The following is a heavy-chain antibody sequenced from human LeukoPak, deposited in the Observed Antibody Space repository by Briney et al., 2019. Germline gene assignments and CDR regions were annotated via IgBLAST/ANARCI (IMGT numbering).Heavy chain of an antibody. CDR2: ISSRSDYI. D-gene: IGHD2-15*01. CDR1: GFTFSSYS. CDR3: AREDMYYYYYMDV. Sequence: GGSLRLSCAASGFTFSSYSLNWVRQAPGKGLEWVSCISSRSDYIFYADSMKGRFTISRVNAKNSLYLQMNSLRAEDTAVYYCAREDMYYYYYMDVWGKGTTVTVSS. J-gene: IGHJ6*03. V-gene: IGHV3-21*01.